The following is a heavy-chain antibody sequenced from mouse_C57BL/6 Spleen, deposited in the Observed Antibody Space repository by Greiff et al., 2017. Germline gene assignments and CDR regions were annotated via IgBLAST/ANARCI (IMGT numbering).Heavy chain of an antibody. J-gene: IGHJ2*01. Sequence: VQLQESGPGLVKPGASVKISCKASGFAFSSSWMNWVQQRPGKGLEWIGRICPGDGDTNYNGTFKGKATLTADKSSSTAYMQLSSLTSEDSAVYFCARGSTMVTSSRCYFDYGGQGTTLTVSS. V-gene: IGHV1-82*01. CDR3: ARGSTMVTSSRCYFDY. D-gene: IGHD2-2*01. CDR1: GFAFSSSW. CDR2: ICPGDGDT.